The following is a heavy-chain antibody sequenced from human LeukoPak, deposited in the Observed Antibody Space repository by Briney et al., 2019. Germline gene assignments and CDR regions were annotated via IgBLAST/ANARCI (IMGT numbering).Heavy chain of an antibody. J-gene: IGHJ4*02. V-gene: IGHV3-7*01. D-gene: IGHD4-23*01. Sequence: TGGSLRLSCAASGFTFNSYWMSWVRQAPGKGLEWVANIKQDGSEKYYVDSVKGRFTISRDNAKNSLYLQMNSLRAEDTAVYYCARLGNSGTWDYWGQGTLVTVSS. CDR1: GFTFNSYW. CDR2: IKQDGSEK. CDR3: ARLGNSGTWDY.